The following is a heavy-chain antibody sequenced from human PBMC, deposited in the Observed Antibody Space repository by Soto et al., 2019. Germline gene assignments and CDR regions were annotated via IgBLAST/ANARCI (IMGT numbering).Heavy chain of an antibody. CDR1: GDSLSSGGYY. Sequence: QVQLQESGPGLVKPAETLSLNCSVSGDSLSSGGYYWTWIRQPPGKGLEWIGCITYSGDTHYNPCLRSRGFISGDTSKNHFSLKVNSVTAADTAVYYCARYHNFWSRYYADYWGQGTLVTVSS. CDR2: ITYSGDT. CDR3: ARYHNFWSRYYADY. J-gene: IGHJ4*02. D-gene: IGHD3-3*01. V-gene: IGHV4-61*03.